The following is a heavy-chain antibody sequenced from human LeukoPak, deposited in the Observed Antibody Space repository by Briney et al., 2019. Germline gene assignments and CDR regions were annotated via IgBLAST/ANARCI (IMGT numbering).Heavy chain of an antibody. V-gene: IGHV3-73*01. Sequence: GGSLRLSCADSGFTFSGSAMHWVRQASGKGLEGGGRMRSKANSYATAYAASVRGRFTISRDDSKNTAYLQMNSLKTEDTAVYYCTSPLGNDAFDIWGQGTMVTVSS. CDR3: TSPLGNDAFDI. CDR2: MRSKANSYAT. CDR1: GFTFSGSA. J-gene: IGHJ3*02. D-gene: IGHD7-27*01.